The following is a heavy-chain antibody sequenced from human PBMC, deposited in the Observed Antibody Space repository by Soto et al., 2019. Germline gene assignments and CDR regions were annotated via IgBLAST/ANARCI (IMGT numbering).Heavy chain of an antibody. J-gene: IGHJ6*02. V-gene: IGHV3-15*01. CDR1: GFTFSNAW. D-gene: IGHD2-2*01. CDR3: TTLSYLYYDGMDV. Sequence: PVGSLRLSCEASGFTFSNAWMNWVRQGPGKGLEWLGRIKSKVDGGTADYGAATKGRFSISRDDLKNMLYLQMNSLKPDDTAVYYCTTLSYLYYDGMDVWGRGTTVTVSS. CDR2: IKSKVDGGTA.